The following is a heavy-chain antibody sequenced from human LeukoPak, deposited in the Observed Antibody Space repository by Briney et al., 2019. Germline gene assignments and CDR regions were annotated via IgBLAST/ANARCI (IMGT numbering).Heavy chain of an antibody. D-gene: IGHD3-10*01. V-gene: IGHV3-30*18. CDR2: ISYDGSNK. J-gene: IGHJ4*02. CDR3: AKGSTYYGSGSDHDYFDY. CDR1: GFTFSSYG. Sequence: PGGSLRPSCAASGFTFSSYGMHWVRQAPGKGLEWVAVISYDGSNKYYADSVKGRFTISRDNSKNTLYLQMNSLRAEDTAVYYCAKGSTYYGSGSDHDYFDYWGQGTLVTVSS.